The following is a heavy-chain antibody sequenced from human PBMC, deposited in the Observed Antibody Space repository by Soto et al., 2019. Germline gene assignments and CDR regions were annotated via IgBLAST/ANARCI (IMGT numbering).Heavy chain of an antibody. J-gene: IGHJ5*02. D-gene: IGHD3-10*01. CDR1: GFSLSTSGVG. Sequence: QITLKESGPTLVKPTQTLTLTCTFSGFSLSTSGVGVGWIRQPPGKALEWLALIYWDDDKRYSPSLKSRLTITKDHSKNQLVLTITNMDPVDTATYYCAHRYYCGSGSYPWFDPWGQGTLVNGSS. CDR3: AHRYYCGSGSYPWFDP. V-gene: IGHV2-5*02. CDR2: IYWDDDK.